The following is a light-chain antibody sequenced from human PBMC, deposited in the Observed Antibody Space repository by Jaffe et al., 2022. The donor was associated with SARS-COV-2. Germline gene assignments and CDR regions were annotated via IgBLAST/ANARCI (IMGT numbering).Light chain of an antibody. J-gene: IGLJ3*02. CDR2: FDN. V-gene: IGLV1-44*01. CDR3: AAWDGSLNGGV. CDR1: SSNIGSNI. Sequence: QSLLTQPPSASGTPGQRVTISCSGSSSNIGSNIVNWYQQLPGTAPKLLIYFDNLRPSGVPDRFSGSKSGTSASLAISGLQSEDEADYYCAAWDGSLNGGVFGGGTKLTVL.